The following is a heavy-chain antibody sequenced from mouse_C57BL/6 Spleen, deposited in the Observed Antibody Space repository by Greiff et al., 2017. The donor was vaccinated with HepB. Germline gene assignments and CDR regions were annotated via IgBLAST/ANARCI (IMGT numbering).Heavy chain of an antibody. D-gene: IGHD2-4*01. J-gene: IGHJ3*01. V-gene: IGHV1-82*01. CDR1: GYAFSSSW. CDR3: AREDDYDPFAY. CDR2: IYPGDGDT. Sequence: AQLQQSGPELVKPGASVKISCKASGYAFSSSWMNWVKQRPGKGLEWIGRIYPGDGDTNYNGKFKGKATLTADKSSSTAYMQLSSLTSEDSAVSFCAREDDYDPFAYWGKGTLVTVSA.